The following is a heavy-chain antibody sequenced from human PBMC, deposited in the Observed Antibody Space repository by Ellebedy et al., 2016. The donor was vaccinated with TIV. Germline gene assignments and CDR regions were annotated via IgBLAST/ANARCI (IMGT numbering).Heavy chain of an antibody. D-gene: IGHD1-14*01. V-gene: IGHV5-51*01. J-gene: IGHJ4*02. CDR1: AYSFINYW. CDR2: IDLSDSDT. Sequence: GESLKISCQGSAYSFINYWIVWVRQMPGRGLEWMGIIDLSDSDTRYSPSFQGQVTISADRSVTTAYLHFNSLKPSDTAVYYCAKLGHRATPDDFWGQGTLVTVSS. CDR3: AKLGHRATPDDF.